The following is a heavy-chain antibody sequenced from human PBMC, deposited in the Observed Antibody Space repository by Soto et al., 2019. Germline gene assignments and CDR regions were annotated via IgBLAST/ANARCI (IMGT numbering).Heavy chain of an antibody. V-gene: IGHV3-21*01. CDR3: ASQGGAYDYDSYTQGGFDY. CDR2: ISSSSSYI. CDR1: GFTFSSYS. Sequence: GGSLRLSCAPSGFTFSSYSMNWVRQAPGKGLDWVSSISSSSSYIYYADSVKGRFTISRDNAKNSLYLQMNSLRAEDTAVYYCASQGGAYDYDSYTQGGFDYWGQGTLVTVSS. J-gene: IGHJ4*02. D-gene: IGHD3-22*01.